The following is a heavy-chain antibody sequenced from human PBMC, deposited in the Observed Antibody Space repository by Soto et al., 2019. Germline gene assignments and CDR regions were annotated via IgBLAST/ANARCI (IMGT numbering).Heavy chain of an antibody. CDR2: ISYSGST. CDR1: GASISSYA. V-gene: IGHV4-59*08. Sequence: PSETLSLTCTVSGASISSYAWSWIRRPPGKGLEWIGHISYSGSTNYKPSLKSRVTISVDTSKKQFSLKLTAVTAEDTAVYYGASHEGNGNVWPLDYWGQGILVTVSS. J-gene: IGHJ4*02. CDR3: ASHEGNGNVWPLDY. D-gene: IGHD2-8*01.